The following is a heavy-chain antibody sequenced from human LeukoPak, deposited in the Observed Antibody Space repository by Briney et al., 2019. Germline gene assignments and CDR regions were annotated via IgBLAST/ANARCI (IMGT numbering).Heavy chain of an antibody. D-gene: IGHD6-19*01. CDR2: IYYSGRT. CDR1: GGSISSYY. J-gene: IGHJ4*02. V-gene: IGHV4-59*08. CDR3: ARHVEQWLTPFDY. Sequence: VKPSETLSLTCTVSGGSISSYYWSWIRQPPGKGLEWIGYIYYSGRTNYNPSLKSRVTISVDTSKNLFSLKLTSVTAADTAVYYCARHVEQWLTPFDYWGQGTLVTVSS.